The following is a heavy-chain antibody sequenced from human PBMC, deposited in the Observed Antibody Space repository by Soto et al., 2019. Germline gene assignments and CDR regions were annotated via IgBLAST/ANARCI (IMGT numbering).Heavy chain of an antibody. Sequence: PSETLSLTCAVSGGSISSSNWWSWVRQPPGKGLEWIGEIYHSGSTNYNPSLKSRVTISVDKSKNQFSLKLSSVTAADTAVYSCASTSWDGYTRYFFHYCGQGTLVIVSA. J-gene: IGHJ4*02. D-gene: IGHD5-18*01. V-gene: IGHV4-4*02. CDR3: ASTSWDGYTRYFFHY. CDR2: IYHSGST. CDR1: GGSISSSNW.